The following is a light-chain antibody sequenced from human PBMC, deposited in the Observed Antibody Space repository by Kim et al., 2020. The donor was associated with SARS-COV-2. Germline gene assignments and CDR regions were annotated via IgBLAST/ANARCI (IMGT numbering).Light chain of an antibody. CDR1: SSDVGGYNY. J-gene: IGLJ1*01. CDR3: TSYTSSGTYV. V-gene: IGLV2-14*04. CDR2: DVS. Sequence: GQSITISCTGTSSDVGGYNYVSWYQQYTDKGPKLMIYDVSKRPSGLSNRFSGSKSGNTASLTISGLQAEDEADYYCTSYTSSGTYVFGTGTKVTVL.